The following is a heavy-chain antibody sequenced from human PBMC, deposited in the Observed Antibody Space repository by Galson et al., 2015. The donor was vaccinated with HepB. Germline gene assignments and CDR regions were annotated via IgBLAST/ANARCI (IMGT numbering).Heavy chain of an antibody. Sequence: PALVKPTQTLTLTCTFSGFSLSTSGVGVGWIRQPPGKALEWLALIYWNGDKRYSPSLKSRLTITKDTSKTQVVLKMTNMDPVDTPTYSGAHRGGGWGGYYFDYWGQGTLVTVSS. J-gene: IGHJ4*02. CDR1: GFSLSTSGVG. CDR3: AHRGGGWGGYYFDY. CDR2: IYWNGDK. V-gene: IGHV2-5*01. D-gene: IGHD3-16*01.